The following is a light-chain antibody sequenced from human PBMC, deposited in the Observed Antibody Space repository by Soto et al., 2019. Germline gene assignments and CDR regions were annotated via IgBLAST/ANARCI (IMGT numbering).Light chain of an antibody. V-gene: IGKV3-20*01. J-gene: IGKJ2*01. CDR1: QSVSSSY. CDR2: GAS. CDR3: QQYGSSPRT. Sequence: EIVLTQSPGTLSLSPGERATLSCRASQSVSSSYLAWYHQKHGQAPRLLIYGASSRATGIPDRFSGSGSGTDFTLTISRLEPEDFAVYYCQQYGSSPRTFGPWNKLEIK.